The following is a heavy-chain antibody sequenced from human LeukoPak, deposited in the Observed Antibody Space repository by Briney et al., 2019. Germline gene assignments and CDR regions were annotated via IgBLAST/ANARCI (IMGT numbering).Heavy chain of an antibody. CDR1: GGSFSGYY. V-gene: IGHV4-34*01. J-gene: IGHJ5*02. CDR3: ARGQWELRFDP. CDR2: INHSGSA. Sequence: SETLSLTCAVYGGSFSGYYWSWVRQPPGKGLEWVGEINHSGSANYNPSLKRGVTISVDTSKYQFSLKLTSVTAAVTAVYYCARGQWELRFDPWGQGTLVTVSS. D-gene: IGHD1-26*01.